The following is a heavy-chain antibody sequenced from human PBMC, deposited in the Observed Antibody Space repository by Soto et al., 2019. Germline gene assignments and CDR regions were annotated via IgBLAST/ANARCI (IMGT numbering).Heavy chain of an antibody. D-gene: IGHD2-15*01. CDR1: GGTFGSYA. CDR3: ASSPIGVAASYYYGMDV. V-gene: IGHV1-69*06. CDR2: IIPIFGTA. J-gene: IGHJ6*02. Sequence: SVKVSCKASGGTFGSYAISWVRQAPGQGLEWMGGIIPIFGTANYAQKFQGRVTITADKSTSTAYMELSSLRSEDTAVYYCASSPIGVAASYYYGMDVWRQGTTVTVSS.